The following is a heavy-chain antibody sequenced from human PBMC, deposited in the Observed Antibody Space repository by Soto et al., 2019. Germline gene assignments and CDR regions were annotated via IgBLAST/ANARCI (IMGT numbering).Heavy chain of an antibody. Sequence: SGPTLVNPTQTLTLTCTFSGFSLSTSGVGVGWIRQPPGKALEWLALIYWDDDKRYSPSLKSRLTITKDTSKNQVVLTMTNMDPVDTATYYCAHLPLLGYCSSTSCSLGWFDPWGQGTLVTVSS. D-gene: IGHD2-2*01. CDR1: GFSLSTSGVG. CDR2: IYWDDDK. J-gene: IGHJ5*02. V-gene: IGHV2-5*02. CDR3: AHLPLLGYCSSTSCSLGWFDP.